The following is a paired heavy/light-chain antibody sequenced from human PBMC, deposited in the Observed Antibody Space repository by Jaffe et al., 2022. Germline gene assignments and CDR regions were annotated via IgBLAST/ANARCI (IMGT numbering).Heavy chain of an antibody. J-gene: IGHJ2*01. CDR2: IYYSGTT. V-gene: IGHV4-39*01. CDR3: ARSRGEFFDL. D-gene: IGHD3-10*01. CDR1: GGSISSSSYY. Sequence: QLQLQESGPGLVKPSETLSLTYTVSGGSISSSSYYWGWIRQPPGKGLEWIGNIYYSGTTYYNPSLKSRVTISVDTSKNRFSLKLSSVTATDTAVYYCARSRGEFFDLWGRGTLVTVSS.
Light chain of an antibody. V-gene: IGKV3-20*01. Sequence: EIVLTQSPGILSLSPGERATLSCRASQSVSSSYLAWYQQKPGQAPRLLIYGTSSRATGIPDRFSGSGSGTDFTLTISRLEPEDSAVYYCQQYGGSPLFTFGPGTKVDIK. CDR2: GTS. J-gene: IGKJ3*01. CDR1: QSVSSSY. CDR3: QQYGGSPLFT.